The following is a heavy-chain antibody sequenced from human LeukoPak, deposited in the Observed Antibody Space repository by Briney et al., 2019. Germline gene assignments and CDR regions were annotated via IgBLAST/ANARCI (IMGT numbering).Heavy chain of an antibody. CDR2: IIPIFGTA. D-gene: IGHD3-22*01. V-gene: IGHV1-69*13. J-gene: IGHJ4*02. CDR3: ASSYDSSGYAGDY. CDR1: GGTFSSYA. Sequence: SVKVSCTASGGTFSSYAISWVRQAPGQGLEWMGGIIPIFGTANYAQKFQGRVTITADESTSTAYMELSSLRSEDTAVYYCASSYDSSGYAGDYWGQGTLVTVSS.